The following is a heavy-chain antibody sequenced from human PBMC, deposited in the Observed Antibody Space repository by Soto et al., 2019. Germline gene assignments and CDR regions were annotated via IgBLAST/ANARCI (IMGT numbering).Heavy chain of an antibody. CDR3: ARGLAADGYNWFDP. Sequence: QVQLQESGPGLVKPSETLSLTCTVSGGSISSYYWSWIRQPPGKGLEWIGYIYYSGSTNYNPSLQSRVTIAVDTSKNQFSLKLSSVTAADTAVYYCARGLAADGYNWFDPWGQGSLVTVSA. D-gene: IGHD6-13*01. V-gene: IGHV4-59*01. J-gene: IGHJ5*02. CDR2: IYYSGST. CDR1: GGSISSYY.